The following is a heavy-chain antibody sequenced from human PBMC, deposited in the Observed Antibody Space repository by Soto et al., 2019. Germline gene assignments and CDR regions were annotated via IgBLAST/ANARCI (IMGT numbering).Heavy chain of an antibody. CDR3: ARGPGVIVVVPAAIPFNWFDP. V-gene: IGHV4-34*01. CDR2: INHSGST. J-gene: IGHJ5*02. CDR1: GGSFSGYY. D-gene: IGHD2-2*02. Sequence: KPSETLSLTCAVYGGSFSGYYWSWIRQPPGKGLEWIGEINHSGSTNYNPSLKSRVTISVDTSKNQFSLKLSSVTAADTAVYYCARGPGVIVVVPAAIPFNWFDPWGQGTLVTVSS.